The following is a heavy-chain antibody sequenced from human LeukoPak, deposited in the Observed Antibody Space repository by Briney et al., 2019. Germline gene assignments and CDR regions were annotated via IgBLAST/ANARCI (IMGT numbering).Heavy chain of an antibody. CDR2: ISGSGGST. D-gene: IGHD3-22*01. Sequence: PGGSLRLSCAASGFTFSSYAMSWVRQAPGKGLEWVSAISGSGGSTYYADSVKGRFTISRDNSKNTLYLQTNSLRAEDTAVYYCAKDSGDSSGSYWYFDLWGRGTLVTVSS. CDR1: GFTFSSYA. J-gene: IGHJ2*01. V-gene: IGHV3-23*01. CDR3: AKDSGDSSGSYWYFDL.